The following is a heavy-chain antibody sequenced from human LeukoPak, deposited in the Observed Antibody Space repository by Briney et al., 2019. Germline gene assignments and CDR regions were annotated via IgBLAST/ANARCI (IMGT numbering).Heavy chain of an antibody. Sequence: ASVKVSCKASGCTFTSYAMHWVRQAPGQRLEWMGWINAGNGNTKYSQEFQGRVTITRDTSASTANMELSSLRSEDMAAYYCAREAIGIQLWLHFDYWGQGTLVTVSS. J-gene: IGHJ4*02. CDR1: GCTFTSYA. CDR3: AREAIGIQLWLHFDY. V-gene: IGHV1-3*03. CDR2: INAGNGNT. D-gene: IGHD5-18*01.